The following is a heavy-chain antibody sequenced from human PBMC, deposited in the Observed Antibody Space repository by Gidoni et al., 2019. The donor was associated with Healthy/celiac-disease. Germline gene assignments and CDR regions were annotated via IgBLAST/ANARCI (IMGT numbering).Heavy chain of an antibody. CDR2: ISSSSSYI. V-gene: IGHV3-21*01. J-gene: IGHJ1*01. Sequence: EVQLVESGGGLVKPGGSLRLSCASSGFPFSNYSMNWVRPAPGKGLEWVSSISSSSSYIYYADSVKGRFTISRHNAKNSLYLQMNSLRAEDTAVYYCARATHREGQHWGQGTLVTVSS. CDR1: GFPFSNYS. CDR3: ARATHREGQH.